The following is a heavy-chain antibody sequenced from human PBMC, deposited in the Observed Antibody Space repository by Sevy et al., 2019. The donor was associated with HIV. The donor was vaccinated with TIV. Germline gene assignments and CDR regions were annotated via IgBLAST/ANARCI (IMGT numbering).Heavy chain of an antibody. CDR1: GFTFRSYG. Sequence: QLGGSLRRSCAGSGFTFRSYGIHWVRQSPGKGLEWVSFISFDGRNTYSADSVKGRFTVSRDNSNNAVYLQMNNLRTEDTAMYYCAKDILGDNSPWFFFDYWGQGTQVTVSS. V-gene: IGHV3-30*18. J-gene: IGHJ4*02. D-gene: IGHD3-9*01. CDR2: ISFDGRNT. CDR3: AKDILGDNSPWFFFDY.